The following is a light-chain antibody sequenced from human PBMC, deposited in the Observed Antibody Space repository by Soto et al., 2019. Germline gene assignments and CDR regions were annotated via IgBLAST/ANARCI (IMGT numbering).Light chain of an antibody. V-gene: IGLV1-40*01. CDR3: QSSACSLSGWV. CDR2: GNT. CDR1: SSNIVAIYD. Sequence: QSVLTQPPSVSGAPGQRVTISCTGSSSNIVAIYDVHWYQQLPGTAPKLLIYGNTNRPSGVPDRFSGSKSGTSAPLAITGLPAEDGADYYCQSSACSLSGWVFGGRTKLAVL. J-gene: IGLJ3*02.